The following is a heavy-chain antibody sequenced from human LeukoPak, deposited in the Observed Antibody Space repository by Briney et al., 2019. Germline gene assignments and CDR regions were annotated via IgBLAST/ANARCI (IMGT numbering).Heavy chain of an antibody. CDR3: ARGPRITLIRGGQWYYYMDV. V-gene: IGHV1-46*01. D-gene: IGHD3-10*01. CDR1: GYTFTKSY. Sequence: ASVKVSCKASGYTFTKSYIHWVRQAPGQRLEWMGLINPGGDNTNYAQNFQGRVTMTSDTSARTVYMELSSLRSEDTAVYYCARGPRITLIRGGQWYYYMDVWGKGTTVTISS. J-gene: IGHJ6*03. CDR2: INPGGDNT.